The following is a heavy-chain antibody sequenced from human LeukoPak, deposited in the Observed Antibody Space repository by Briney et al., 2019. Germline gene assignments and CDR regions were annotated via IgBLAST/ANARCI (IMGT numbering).Heavy chain of an antibody. CDR2: INPKSGVT. V-gene: IGHV1-2*02. CDR3: ASRPDKHLLYYFDY. J-gene: IGHJ4*02. Sequence: ASVKVSCKASGYTFTGYYMHWVRQAPGQGLEWMGWINPKSGVTKYAQKFQGRVTMTSDASISTAYMELSSLRSDDTAVYYCASRPDKHLLYYFDYWGQGALVTVSS. D-gene: IGHD2-15*01. CDR1: GYTFTGYY.